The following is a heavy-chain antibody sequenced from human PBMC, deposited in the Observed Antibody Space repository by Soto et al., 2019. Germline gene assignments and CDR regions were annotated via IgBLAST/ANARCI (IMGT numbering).Heavy chain of an antibody. J-gene: IGHJ4*02. CDR3: ARAITGYVT. CDR2: INAGNGDT. CDR1: GISYTTYA. Sequence: VQLVQSGAEVKKPGASVKISCTASGISYTTYAIHWVRQAPGQGLEWMGWINAGNGDTRYSQRFQGRVILTRDTSATTTYMDLTSLRFEDTSIYYCARAITGYVTWGQGTLVTVSS. V-gene: IGHV1-3*01. D-gene: IGHD5-12*01.